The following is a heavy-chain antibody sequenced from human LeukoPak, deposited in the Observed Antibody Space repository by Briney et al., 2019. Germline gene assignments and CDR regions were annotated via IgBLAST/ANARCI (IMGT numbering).Heavy chain of an antibody. V-gene: IGHV3-30*02. Sequence: PGGSLRLSCAASGFTFSSYAMSWVRQAPGKGLEWVAFIRYDGSNKYYADSVKGRFTISRDNSKNTLYLQMNSLRAEDTAVYYCATKERMKHDSSGYRFDYWGQGTLVTVSS. CDR3: ATKERMKHDSSGYRFDY. CDR2: IRYDGSNK. J-gene: IGHJ4*02. CDR1: GFTFSSYA. D-gene: IGHD3-22*01.